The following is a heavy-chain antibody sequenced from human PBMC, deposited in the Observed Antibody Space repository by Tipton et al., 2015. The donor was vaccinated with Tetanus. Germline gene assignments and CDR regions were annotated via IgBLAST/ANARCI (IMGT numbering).Heavy chain of an antibody. D-gene: IGHD5-12*01. CDR3: ARRSGVASINH. CDR2: ISSRSDHI. Sequence: SLRLSCAASGSTFISYTMTWVRQTPGKGLEWVAAISSRSDHIYYADSLKGRFTVSRDNANNLLFLQMNSLRAEDTAVYYCARRSGVASINHWGQGTLVTVSS. J-gene: IGHJ5*02. CDR1: GSTFISYT. V-gene: IGHV3-21*01.